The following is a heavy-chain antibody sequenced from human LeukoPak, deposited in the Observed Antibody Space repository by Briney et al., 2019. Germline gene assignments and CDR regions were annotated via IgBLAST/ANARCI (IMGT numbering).Heavy chain of an antibody. CDR3: ARDKGSGYLPFDF. V-gene: IGHV1-2*02. Sequence: VASVTVSCKASGYTFTVHYIHWVRQAPGQGPEWVGWLNPNSGDANYPRKFQGRVTMTRDTSISAAYMEMSSLRSDDTAVYYCARDKGSGYLPFDFWGQGTLVTVSS. CDR1: GYTFTVHY. CDR2: LNPNSGDA. J-gene: IGHJ4*02. D-gene: IGHD5-18*01.